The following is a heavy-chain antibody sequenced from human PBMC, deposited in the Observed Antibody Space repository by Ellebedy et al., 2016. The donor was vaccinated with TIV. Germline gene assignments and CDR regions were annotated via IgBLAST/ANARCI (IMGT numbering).Heavy chain of an antibody. V-gene: IGHV3-30-3*01. CDR2: ISYDGSNK. D-gene: IGHD2-21*01. Sequence: PGGSLRLSCSASGFTLTIYAMSWVRQAPGKGLEWVAVISYDGSNKYYADSVKGRFTISRDNSKNTLYLQMNSLRAEDTAVYYCARDVIQQSYYYYGMDVWGQGTTVTVSS. CDR1: GFTLTIYA. CDR3: ARDVIQQSYYYYGMDV. J-gene: IGHJ6*02.